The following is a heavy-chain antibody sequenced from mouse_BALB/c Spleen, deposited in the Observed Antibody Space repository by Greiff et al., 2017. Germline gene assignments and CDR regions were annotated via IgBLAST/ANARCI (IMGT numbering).Heavy chain of an antibody. Sequence: QVQLKQPGAELVKPGASVKLSCKASGYTFTSYYMYWVKQRPGQGLEWIGGINPSNGGTNFNEKFKSKATLTVDKSSSTAYMQLSSLTSEDSAVYYCTRWGTTATFAYWGQGTLVTVSA. CDR2: INPSNGGT. V-gene: IGHV1S81*02. D-gene: IGHD1-2*01. CDR1: GYTFTSYY. J-gene: IGHJ3*01. CDR3: TRWGTTATFAY.